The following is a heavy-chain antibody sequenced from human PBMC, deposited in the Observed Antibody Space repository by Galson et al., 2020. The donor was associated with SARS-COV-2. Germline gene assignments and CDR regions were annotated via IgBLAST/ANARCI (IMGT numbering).Heavy chain of an antibody. Sequence: SETLSLTYTVSGGSISSGDYYWSWIRQPPGKGLEWIGYIYYSGSTYYNPSLKSRVTISVDTSKNQFSLKLSSVTAADTAVYYCARLGTAYDYVWGSYRYDDYWGQGTLVSVSS. J-gene: IGHJ4*02. V-gene: IGHV4-30-4*01. D-gene: IGHD3-16*02. CDR3: ARLGTAYDYVWGSYRYDDY. CDR1: GGSISSGDYY. CDR2: IYYSGST.